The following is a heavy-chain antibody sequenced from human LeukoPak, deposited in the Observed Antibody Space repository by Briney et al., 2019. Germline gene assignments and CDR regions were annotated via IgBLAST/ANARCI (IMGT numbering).Heavy chain of an antibody. J-gene: IGHJ1*01. CDR1: GYTFTAYY. D-gene: IGHD5-18*01. CDR3: ARGSFSADAPLVLDYFHH. V-gene: IGHV1-2*02. Sequence: ASVRVSCKSSGYTFTAYYIHLVRQAPGQGLEWMGWINPNSGGTNYAQKFQGGVTMTRDTSISTAYMELSRLRADDTAVYYCARGSFSADAPLVLDYFHHWGQGTLVTDSS. CDR2: INPNSGGT.